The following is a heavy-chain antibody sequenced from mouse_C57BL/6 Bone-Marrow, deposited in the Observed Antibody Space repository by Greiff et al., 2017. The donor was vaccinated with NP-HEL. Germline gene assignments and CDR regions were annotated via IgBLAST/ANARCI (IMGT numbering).Heavy chain of an antibody. CDR3: ARGWLPAWFAY. V-gene: IGHV1-64*01. D-gene: IGHD2-2*01. J-gene: IGHJ3*01. Sequence: QVQLQQPGAELVKPGASVKLSCKASGYTFTSYWMHWVKQRPGQGLEWIGMIHPNSGSTNYNAKFKGKATLTVDKSSSTAYLPLISLTSEDSAVYYCARGWLPAWFAYWGQGTLVTVSA. CDR1: GYTFTSYW. CDR2: IHPNSGST.